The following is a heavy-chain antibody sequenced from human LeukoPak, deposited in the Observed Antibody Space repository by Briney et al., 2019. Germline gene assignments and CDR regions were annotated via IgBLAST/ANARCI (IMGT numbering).Heavy chain of an antibody. CDR2: IYTSGST. CDR1: GGSISSYY. V-gene: IGHV4-4*08. Sequence: PSETLSLTCTVSGGSISSYYWSWIRQPPGKGLEWIGRIYTSGSTNYNPSLKSRVTISVDTSKNQFSLKLSSVTAADTAVYYCAGGLTGYYSSWFDPWGQGTLVTVSS. J-gene: IGHJ5*02. D-gene: IGHD3-9*01. CDR3: AGGLTGYYSSWFDP.